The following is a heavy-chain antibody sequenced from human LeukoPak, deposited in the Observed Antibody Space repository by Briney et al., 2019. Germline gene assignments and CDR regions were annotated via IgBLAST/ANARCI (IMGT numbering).Heavy chain of an antibody. V-gene: IGHV5-51*01. CDR1: GYTFTSNW. CDR3: ARSGNGWAFDY. Sequence: GESLKISCKGSGYTFTSNWIAWVSRMPGKGLEWMGIIYPGDSDTRYSPSFQGQVTISADKSISTAYLQWISLKASDTAMYYCARSGNGWAFDYWGQGTLVTVSS. CDR2: IYPGDSDT. J-gene: IGHJ4*02. D-gene: IGHD6-19*01.